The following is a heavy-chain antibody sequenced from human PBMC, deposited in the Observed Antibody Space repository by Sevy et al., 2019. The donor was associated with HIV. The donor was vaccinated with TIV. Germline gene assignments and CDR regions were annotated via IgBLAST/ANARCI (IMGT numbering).Heavy chain of an antibody. V-gene: IGHV3-7*01. Sequence: GGSLRLSCETSGFIFTDYWMSWVRQIPGKGLEWVATIKQDQSEKYYVDSVKGRFAISRDSAKKSVSLQINGLRAEDTALYFCAREVGGFNWRPYYFDSWGQGTLVTVSS. J-gene: IGHJ4*02. CDR2: IKQDQSEK. CDR1: GFIFTDYW. D-gene: IGHD3-3*01. CDR3: AREVGGFNWRPYYFDS.